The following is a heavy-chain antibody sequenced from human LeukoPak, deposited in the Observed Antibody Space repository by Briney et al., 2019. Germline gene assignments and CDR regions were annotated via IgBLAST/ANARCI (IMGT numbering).Heavy chain of an antibody. CDR2: VYHSGST. Sequence: PSETLSLXCAVSGYSISSGYYWGWIRQPPGKGLEWIGSVYHSGSTYYNPSLKSRVTISVDTSKNQFSLKLSSVTAADTAVYYCARQPSTYYFDYWGQGTLVTVSS. V-gene: IGHV4-38-2*01. CDR1: GYSISSGYY. CDR3: ARQPSTYYFDY. J-gene: IGHJ4*02.